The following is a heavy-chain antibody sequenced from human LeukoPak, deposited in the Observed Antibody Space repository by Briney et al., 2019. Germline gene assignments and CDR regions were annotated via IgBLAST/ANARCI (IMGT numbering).Heavy chain of an antibody. CDR3: AKLNLGEMAYFDS. V-gene: IGHV3-23*01. CDR2: ISVGGGDT. Sequence: GGSLRLSCEASGFIFSSYVMGWVRQAPGKGLEWVSSISVGGGDTFTADSVKGRFTITRENSKNTLYLQMMGLRIEDTAIYYCAKLNLGEMAYFDSWGQGILVTVSS. D-gene: IGHD2-21*01. CDR1: GFIFSSYV. J-gene: IGHJ4*02.